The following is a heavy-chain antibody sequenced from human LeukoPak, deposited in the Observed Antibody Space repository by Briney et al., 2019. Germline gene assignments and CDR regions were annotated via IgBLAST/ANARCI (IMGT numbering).Heavy chain of an antibody. CDR2: ISAVNGDT. CDR1: GYTFVNYG. J-gene: IGHJ4*02. CDR3: ARDYKSSCSGATCLYFDY. Sequence: ASVKVSCKTSGYTFVNYGVSWLRQAPGQGLEWMGWISAVNGDTNSAHNLRGRLTMTIDTSTSTAYMELRSLRSDDTALYFCARDYKSSCSGATCLYFDYWGQGTLVTVSS. D-gene: IGHD2-15*01. V-gene: IGHV1-18*01.